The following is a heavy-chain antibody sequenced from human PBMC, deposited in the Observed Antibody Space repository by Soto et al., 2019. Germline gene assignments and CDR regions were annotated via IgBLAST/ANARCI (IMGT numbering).Heavy chain of an antibody. Sequence: SVKVSCKASGGTFSSYAISWVRQAPGQGLEWMGGIIPIFGTANYAQKFQGRVTITADKSTSTAYMELSSLRAEDTAVYYCAKTMRGYYDSSGWNNWFDPWGQGTLVTVSS. CDR1: GGTFSSYA. V-gene: IGHV1-69*06. CDR3: AKTMRGYYDSSGWNNWFDP. CDR2: IIPIFGTA. D-gene: IGHD3-22*01. J-gene: IGHJ5*02.